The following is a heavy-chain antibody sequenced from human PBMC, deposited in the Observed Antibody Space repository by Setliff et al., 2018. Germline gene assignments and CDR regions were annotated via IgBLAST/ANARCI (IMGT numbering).Heavy chain of an antibody. J-gene: IGHJ1*01. CDR1: GVSISNYY. Sequence: PSETLSLTCNVSGVSISNYYWSWIRQPPGKGLECIGYIQKSGGTNYNPSLKSRVTISVDTSTNQFSLKLRSVTAADTAVYYCARNEDWGSPSEHFQYWGLGTLVTVSS. D-gene: IGHD3-16*01. CDR2: IQKSGGT. V-gene: IGHV4-59*01. CDR3: ARNEDWGSPSEHFQY.